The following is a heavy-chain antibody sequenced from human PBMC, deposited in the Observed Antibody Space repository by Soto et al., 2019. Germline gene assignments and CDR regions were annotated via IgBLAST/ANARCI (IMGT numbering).Heavy chain of an antibody. CDR3: ASLTLGSGSYYYYGMDV. V-gene: IGHV4-31*03. Sequence: PSETLSLTCTVSGGPISSGGYYWSWIRQHPGKGLEWIGYIYYSGSTYYNPSLKSRVTISVDTSKNQFSLKLSSVTAADTAVYCRASLTLGSGSYYYYGMDVWGQGTTVTVSS. CDR1: GGPISSGGYY. D-gene: IGHD7-27*01. CDR2: IYYSGST. J-gene: IGHJ6*02.